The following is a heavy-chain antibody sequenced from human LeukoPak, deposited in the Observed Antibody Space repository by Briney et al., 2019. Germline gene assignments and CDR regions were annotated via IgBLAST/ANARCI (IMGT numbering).Heavy chain of an antibody. V-gene: IGHV3-20*04. CDR2: INWNGDDI. J-gene: IGHJ4*02. Sequence: GGSLRLSCAASGFTFDDYGMNWVRQVPGKGLEWISGINWNGDDIGYADSVKGRFTISRDNAKNSVYLQMDSLRAEDTAVYYCAKDDYGSGSSYYWGQGTLVTVSS. D-gene: IGHD3-10*01. CDR3: AKDDYGSGSSYY. CDR1: GFTFDDYG.